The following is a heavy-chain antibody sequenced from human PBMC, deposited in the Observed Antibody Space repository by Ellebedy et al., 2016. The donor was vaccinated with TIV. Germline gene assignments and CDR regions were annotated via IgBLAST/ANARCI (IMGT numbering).Heavy chain of an antibody. CDR3: ARGRYSCMDV. D-gene: IGHD5-18*01. Sequence: GGSLRLSXAASGFTFSNYSMNWVRQAPGKGLEWLSYISSGSTTIYYADSVKGRFTISRDNAKNSLYLQMNSLRDEDTAVYYCARGRYSCMDVWGRGTTVTVSS. V-gene: IGHV3-48*02. CDR1: GFTFSNYS. J-gene: IGHJ6*03. CDR2: ISSGSTTI.